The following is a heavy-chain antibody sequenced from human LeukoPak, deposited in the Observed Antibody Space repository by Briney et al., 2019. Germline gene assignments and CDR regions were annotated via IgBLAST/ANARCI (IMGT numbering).Heavy chain of an antibody. D-gene: IGHD2-15*01. J-gene: IGHJ4*02. V-gene: IGHV1-69*04. Sequence: SVKVSCKASGGTFSSYAISWVRQAPGQGLEWMGRIIPILGIANYAQKFQGRVTITADKSTSTAYMELSSLRSEDTAVYYCARGAPGSYCSGGSCPYFDYWGQGTLISVSS. CDR1: GGTFSSYA. CDR2: IIPILGIA. CDR3: ARGAPGSYCSGGSCPYFDY.